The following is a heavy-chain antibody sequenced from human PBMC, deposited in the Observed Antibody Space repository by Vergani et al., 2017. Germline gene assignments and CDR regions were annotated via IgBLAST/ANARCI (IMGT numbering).Heavy chain of an antibody. D-gene: IGHD4-17*01. V-gene: IGHV4-39*01. CDR1: GGSISSSSLY. J-gene: IGHJ4*02. CDR2: IYYSGTT. Sequence: QLQLQESGPGLVEPSETLSLTCTVSGGSISSSSLYWGWIRQPPGKGLEWIGTIYYSGTTYYNPSLKSRVTISVDTSKNQFSRKLTSVTAEDTAVYYCARQNTVTSVGYWGQGTLVTVSS. CDR3: ARQNTVTSVGY.